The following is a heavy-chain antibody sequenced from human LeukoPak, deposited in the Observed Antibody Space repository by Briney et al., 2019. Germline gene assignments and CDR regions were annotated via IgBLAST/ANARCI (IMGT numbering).Heavy chain of an antibody. CDR3: ARGDSSSWYGIDY. CDR1: GYTFTGYY. D-gene: IGHD6-13*01. V-gene: IGHV1-2*04. J-gene: IGHJ4*02. Sequence: ASVKVSCKASGYTFTGYYMHWVRQAPGQGLEWMGWINPNSGGTNYAQKFQGWVTMTRDTSISTAYMELSRLRSDDTAVYYCARGDSSSWYGIDYWGQGTLVTVSS. CDR2: INPNSGGT.